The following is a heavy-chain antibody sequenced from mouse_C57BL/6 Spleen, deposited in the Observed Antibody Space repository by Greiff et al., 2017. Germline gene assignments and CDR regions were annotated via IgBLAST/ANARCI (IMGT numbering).Heavy chain of an antibody. D-gene: IGHD1-1*01. V-gene: IGHV2-2*01. CDR3: ARGRDYGSSSYWYFDV. Sequence: VQRVESGPGLVQPSQSLSITCTVSGFSLTSYGVHWVRQSPGKGLEWLGVIWSGGSTDYNAAFISRLSISKDNSKSQVFLKMNSLQADDTAIYYCARGRDYGSSSYWYFDVWGTGTTVTVSS. CDR1: GFSLTSYG. CDR2: IWSGGST. J-gene: IGHJ1*03.